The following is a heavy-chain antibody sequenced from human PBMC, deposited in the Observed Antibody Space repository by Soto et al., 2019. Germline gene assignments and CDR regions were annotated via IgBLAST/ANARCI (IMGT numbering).Heavy chain of an antibody. V-gene: IGHV4-39*01. CDR2: LYYGGST. Sequence: KPSETLSLTRSVSGGSINSDDSFWGWVRQSPGKGLEWIGSLYYGGSTFYNPSLKSRVTIPLDTSKNQFSLRLTSVTAADTAIYYCARQLPVGATSWFDPWGQGTLVTVSS. CDR1: GGSINSDDSF. CDR3: ARQLPVGATSWFDP. J-gene: IGHJ5*02. D-gene: IGHD1-26*01.